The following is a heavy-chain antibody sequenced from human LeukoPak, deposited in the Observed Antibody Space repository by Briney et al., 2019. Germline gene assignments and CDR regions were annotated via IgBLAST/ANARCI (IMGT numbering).Heavy chain of an antibody. Sequence: GGSLRLSCAASGFTFSSYGMHWVRQAPGKGLEWVAFIRYDGSNKYYADSVKGRFTISRDNSKNTLYLQMNSLRVEDTAVYYCAKSHSSSSTFDYWGQGTLVTVSS. D-gene: IGHD6-6*01. J-gene: IGHJ4*02. V-gene: IGHV3-30*02. CDR2: IRYDGSNK. CDR1: GFTFSSYG. CDR3: AKSHSSSSTFDY.